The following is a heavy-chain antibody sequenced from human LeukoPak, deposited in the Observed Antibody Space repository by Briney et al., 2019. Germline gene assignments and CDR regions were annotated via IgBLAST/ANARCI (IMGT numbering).Heavy chain of an antibody. D-gene: IGHD6-19*01. Sequence: TGGSLRLSCEDSGFTFRSYEMNWVRQAPGKGLEWIAYLSSSGSAFSYADSVKGRFTLARDNAKNSVYLEMNSLRAEDTAVYYCASYFPRQWLVGYFDYWGQGTLVTVSS. V-gene: IGHV3-48*03. CDR2: LSSSGSAF. CDR3: ASYFPRQWLVGYFDY. CDR1: GFTFRSYE. J-gene: IGHJ4*02.